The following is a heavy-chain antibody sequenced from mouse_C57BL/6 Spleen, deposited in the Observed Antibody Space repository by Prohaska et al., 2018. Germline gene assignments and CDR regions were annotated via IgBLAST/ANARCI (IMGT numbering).Heavy chain of an antibody. CDR3: TAPAGSSDY. CDR2: IRLKSDNYAT. CDR1: GFTFSNYW. Sequence: EVKLEESGGGLVQPGGSMKLSCVASGFTFSNYWMNWVRQSPEKGLEWVAQIRLKSDNYATNYAESVKGRLTISRDDSKSSVYLQMNNLRAEDTGIYYCTAPAGSSDYWGQGTTLTVSS. D-gene: IGHD1-3*01. J-gene: IGHJ2*01. V-gene: IGHV6-3*01.